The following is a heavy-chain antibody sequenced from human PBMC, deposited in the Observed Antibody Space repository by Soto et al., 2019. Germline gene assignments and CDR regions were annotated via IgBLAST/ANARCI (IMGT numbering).Heavy chain of an antibody. CDR3: ARATHVDYDFWSGYYRKAYYYGMDV. Sequence: SETLSLTCAVYGGSYSGYYWSWIRQPPRKGLEWIGEINHSGSTNYNPSLRSRVTISVDTSKNQFSLKLSSVTAADTAVYYCARATHVDYDFWSGYYRKAYYYGMDVWGQGTTVTVSS. CDR2: INHSGST. V-gene: IGHV4-34*01. J-gene: IGHJ6*02. D-gene: IGHD3-3*01. CDR1: GGSYSGYY.